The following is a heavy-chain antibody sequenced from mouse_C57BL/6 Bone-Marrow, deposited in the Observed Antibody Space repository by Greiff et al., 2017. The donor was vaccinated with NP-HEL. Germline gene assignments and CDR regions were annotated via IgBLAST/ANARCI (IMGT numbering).Heavy chain of an antibody. J-gene: IGHJ2*01. V-gene: IGHV1-26*01. D-gene: IGHD4-1*01. CDR1: GYTFTDYY. CDR3: ARELGGY. CDR2: INPNNGGT. Sequence: EVQLQQSGPELVKPGASVKISCKASGYTFTDYYMNWVKQSPGKSLEWIGDINPNNGGTSYNQKFKGKATLTVDKSSSTAYMELRSLTSEDAAVYYCARELGGYWGQGTTLTVSS.